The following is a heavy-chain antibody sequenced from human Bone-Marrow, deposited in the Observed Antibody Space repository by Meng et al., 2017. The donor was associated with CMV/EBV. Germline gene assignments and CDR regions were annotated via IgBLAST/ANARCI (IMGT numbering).Heavy chain of an antibody. V-gene: IGHV4-34*01. D-gene: IGHD3-10*01. CDR2: INHSGST. CDR3: ARLNYYGSGSYSSPHYYYGMDV. J-gene: IGHJ6*02. CDR1: GGSFSGYY. Sequence: SETLSLTCAVYGGSFSGYYWSWIRQPPGKGLEWIGEINHSGSTNYNPFLKSRVTISVDTSKNQFSLKLSSVTAADTAVYYCARLNYYGSGSYSSPHYYYGMDVWGQGTTVTVSS.